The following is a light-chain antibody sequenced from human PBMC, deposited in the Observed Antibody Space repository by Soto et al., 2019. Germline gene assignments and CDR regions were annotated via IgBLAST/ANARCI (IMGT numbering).Light chain of an antibody. CDR2: GAS. J-gene: IGKJ1*01. CDR3: QQHDNSQWM. Sequence: EVVLTQSPGTLSLSPGERATLSCRASQSVSNTYVAWYQHIPGQTPRLLIYGASNRATGIPDRFSGSGSGTDFTLTISRLEHEDFAVYYCQQHDNSQWMLGQGTKVDIK. V-gene: IGKV3-20*01. CDR1: QSVSNTY.